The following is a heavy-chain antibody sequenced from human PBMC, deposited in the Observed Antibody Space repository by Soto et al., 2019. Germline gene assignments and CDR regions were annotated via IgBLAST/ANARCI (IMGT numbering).Heavy chain of an antibody. J-gene: IGHJ2*01. CDR1: VDSMNGYY. D-gene: IGHD1-26*01. V-gene: IGHV4-59*01. CDR3: ARALVGAANWYFDL. Sequence: QVHLQESGPGLVKPSETLSLTCTVSVDSMNGYYWSWIRQPPGKGLEWIGYIYNSETTNYNPSLKSRVTISLDTSKTQFSLKLSSVTATDTAVYYCARALVGAANWYFDLWGRGTLVTVSS. CDR2: IYNSETT.